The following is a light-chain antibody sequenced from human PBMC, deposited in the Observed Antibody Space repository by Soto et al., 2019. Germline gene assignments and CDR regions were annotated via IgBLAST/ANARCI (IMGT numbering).Light chain of an antibody. CDR3: QQYDNWPRT. J-gene: IGKJ1*01. CDR1: QSISTN. CDR2: GAS. V-gene: IGKV3D-15*01. Sequence: EIVLTQSPATLSVSPGQRVTLSCRASQSISTNLAWYQHKPGQAPRLLIYGASTRASDIPDRFSGTGSETDFTLTISRLEPEDFAVYYCQQYDNWPRTFGQGTKVDIK.